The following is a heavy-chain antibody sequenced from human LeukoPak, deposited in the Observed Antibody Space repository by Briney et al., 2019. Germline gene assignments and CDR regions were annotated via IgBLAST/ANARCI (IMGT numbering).Heavy chain of an antibody. D-gene: IGHD3-10*01. V-gene: IGHV1-2*02. Sequence: ASVKVSCKASGYTITGYYMHWVRQAPGQGLEWMGWINPNSGGTNYAQKFQGRVTMTRDTSISTAYMELSRLRSDDTAVYYCASGLGSGSYYGGRYWGQGTLVTVSS. CDR3: ASGLGSGSYYGGRY. CDR1: GYTITGYY. J-gene: IGHJ4*02. CDR2: INPNSGGT.